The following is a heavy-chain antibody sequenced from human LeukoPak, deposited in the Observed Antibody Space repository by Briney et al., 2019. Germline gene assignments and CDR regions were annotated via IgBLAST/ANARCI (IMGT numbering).Heavy chain of an antibody. V-gene: IGHV1-69*02. D-gene: IGHD3-10*01. Sequence: SVKVSCKASGGTFSNYTFSWVRQAPGQGLDWMGRIIPILNITNYAQKFQGRVTISADKSTSTAYMELSSLRSEDTAVYYCARNLVTTFRGAPDYWGQGTLVTVSS. CDR1: GGTFSNYT. CDR2: IIPILNIT. CDR3: ARNLVTTFRGAPDY. J-gene: IGHJ4*02.